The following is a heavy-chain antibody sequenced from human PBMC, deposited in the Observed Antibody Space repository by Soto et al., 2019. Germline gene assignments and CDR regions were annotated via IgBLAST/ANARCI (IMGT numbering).Heavy chain of an antibody. V-gene: IGHV3-33*01. Sequence: QVQLVESGGGVVQPGRSLRLSGAASGFTFSSYGMHWVRHAPGTGMEWVEVIWYDGSNKYYADSVTSRFTISRDNSKHTLYLQMNSLRAEDTAVYYCARELMVYAIPFDYWGQGTLVTVSS. CDR2: IWYDGSNK. J-gene: IGHJ4*02. D-gene: IGHD2-8*01. CDR3: ARELMVYAIPFDY. CDR1: GFTFSSYG.